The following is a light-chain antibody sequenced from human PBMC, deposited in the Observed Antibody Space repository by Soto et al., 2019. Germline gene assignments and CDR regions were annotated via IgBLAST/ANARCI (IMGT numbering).Light chain of an antibody. CDR1: SSDVGGYNY. V-gene: IGLV2-11*01. J-gene: IGLJ2*01. CDR3: CSYAGSYTFGV. CDR2: DVS. Sequence: QSALTQPRSVSGSPGQSVTISCTGTSSDVGGYNYVSWYQQHPGKAPKLMIYDVSKRPSGVPDRFSGSKSGNTASLTISGLQAEDEADYYCCSYAGSYTFGVFGGGTKPTVL.